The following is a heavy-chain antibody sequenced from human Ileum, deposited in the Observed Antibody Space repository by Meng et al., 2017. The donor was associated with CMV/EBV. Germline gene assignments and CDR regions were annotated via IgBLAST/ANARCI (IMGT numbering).Heavy chain of an antibody. Sequence: ASVKVSCKASGYTFSMYGLSWVRQGPGQGLEWRGWISGYNGDTKYAQKVQGRVTMTIDTATSTAYMELRSLRSDDTAVYYCARDRYRYYNISGLFDPWGQGTLVTVSS. D-gene: IGHD3-22*01. CDR2: ISGYNGDT. J-gene: IGHJ5*02. CDR1: GYTFSMYG. V-gene: IGHV1-18*01. CDR3: ARDRYRYYNISGLFDP.